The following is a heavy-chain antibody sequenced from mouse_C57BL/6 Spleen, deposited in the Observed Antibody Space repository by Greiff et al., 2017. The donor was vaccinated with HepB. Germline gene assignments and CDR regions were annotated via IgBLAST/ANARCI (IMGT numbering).Heavy chain of an antibody. CDR1: GFTFSDYY. D-gene: IGHD1-1*01. V-gene: IGHV5-16*01. Sequence: EVKLMESEGGLVQPGSSMKLSCTASGFTFSDYYMAWVRQVPEKGLEWVANINYDGSSTYYLDSLKSRFIISRDNAKNILYLQMSSLKSEDTATYYCARGGYYSYFDYWGQGTTLTVSS. J-gene: IGHJ2*01. CDR3: ARGGYYSYFDY. CDR2: INYDGSST.